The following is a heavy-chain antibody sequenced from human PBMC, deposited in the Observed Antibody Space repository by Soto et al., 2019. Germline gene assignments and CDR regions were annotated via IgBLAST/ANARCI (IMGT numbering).Heavy chain of an antibody. Sequence: GASVKVSCKASGGTFSSHAISWVRQAPGQGLEWMGGIIPIFGTANCAQKFQGRVTITADKSTSTAYMELSSLRSEDTAVYYCASRITGTTNDYYYYGMDVWGQGTTVTVSS. CDR1: GGTFSSHA. CDR3: ASRITGTTNDYYYYGMDV. J-gene: IGHJ6*02. D-gene: IGHD1-7*01. V-gene: IGHV1-69*06. CDR2: IIPIFGTA.